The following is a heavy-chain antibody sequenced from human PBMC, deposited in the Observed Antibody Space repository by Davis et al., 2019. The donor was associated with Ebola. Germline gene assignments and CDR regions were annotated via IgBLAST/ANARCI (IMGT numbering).Heavy chain of an antibody. V-gene: IGHV3-23*01. D-gene: IGHD1-1*01. CDR1: GFTFSSYS. J-gene: IGHJ4*02. CDR2: ISDTGYDT. Sequence: GESLKISCAASGFTFSSYSMNWVRQAPGKGLEWVSTISDTGYDTYYTDSVKGRFTISRDNSQSIMYLQLNNLRAEDTAIYFCAREGRPTTEGGTEIPRFWGQGTLVTVSS. CDR3: AREGRPTTEGGTEIPRF.